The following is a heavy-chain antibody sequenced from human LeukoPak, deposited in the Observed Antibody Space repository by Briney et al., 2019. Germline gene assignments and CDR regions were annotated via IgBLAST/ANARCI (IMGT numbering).Heavy chain of an antibody. CDR1: GGSFSDYY. Sequence: SETLSLTCTVSGGSFSDYYWTWIRQPAGKGLEWIGRVYNSGSTNYNPSLRSRVTLSVDTSRNQFSLRLRSVTAADTAMYYCARWYSSGWAFDYWGQGTLVTVSS. CDR2: VYNSGST. D-gene: IGHD6-19*01. V-gene: IGHV4-4*07. J-gene: IGHJ4*02. CDR3: ARWYSSGWAFDY.